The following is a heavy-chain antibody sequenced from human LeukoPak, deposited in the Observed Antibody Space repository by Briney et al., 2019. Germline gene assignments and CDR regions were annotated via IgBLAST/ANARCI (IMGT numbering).Heavy chain of an antibody. CDR3: ARALLWFGEPSHIDY. V-gene: IGHV1-18*01. Sequence: GASVKVSCKASGYTFTSYSINWVRQAPGQGLEWMGWISAYSGNTKYAQKLQGRVTMTTDTSTSTAYMELRSLRSDDTAVYYCARALLWFGEPSHIDYWGQGTLVTASS. J-gene: IGHJ4*02. CDR2: ISAYSGNT. CDR1: GYTFTSYS. D-gene: IGHD3-10*01.